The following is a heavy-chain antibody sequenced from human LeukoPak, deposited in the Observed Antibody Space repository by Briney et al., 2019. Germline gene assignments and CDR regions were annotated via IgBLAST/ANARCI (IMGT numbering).Heavy chain of an antibody. D-gene: IGHD6-13*01. J-gene: IGHJ4*02. CDR1: GFTFSSYG. Sequence: GRSLRLSCAASGFTFSSYGMHWVRQAPGKGLEWVAVISYDGSNKYYADSVKGRFTISRDNSKNTLYLQMNSLRAEDTAVYYCAKDFPGSSSLDYWGQGTLVTVSS. CDR2: ISYDGSNK. CDR3: AKDFPGSSSLDY. V-gene: IGHV3-30*18.